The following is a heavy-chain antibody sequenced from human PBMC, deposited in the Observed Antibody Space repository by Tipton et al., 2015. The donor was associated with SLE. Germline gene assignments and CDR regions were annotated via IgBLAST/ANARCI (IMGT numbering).Heavy chain of an antibody. CDR1: GFTFRSYD. D-gene: IGHD3-16*01. CDR3: AKDGGVGHFDY. CDR2: IRYDGNKK. V-gene: IGHV3-30*02. Sequence: SLRLSCTASGFTFRSYDMHWVRQAPGKGLEWVAFIRYDGNKKDYADSMKGRFTISRDNSKNTLFLQMSSLRAEDTAVYFCAKDGGVGHFDYWGQGTLVTVSS. J-gene: IGHJ4*02.